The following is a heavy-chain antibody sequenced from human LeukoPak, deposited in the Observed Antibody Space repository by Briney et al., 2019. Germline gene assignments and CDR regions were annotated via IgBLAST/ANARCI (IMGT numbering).Heavy chain of an antibody. CDR3: ASGLMTTVSH. J-gene: IGHJ4*02. V-gene: IGHV4-38-2*02. CDR2: IYHSGST. Sequence: SETLSLTCTVSGYSISSGYYWGWIRQPPGKGLEWIGSIYHSGSTNYNPSLKSRVTISVDTSKNQFSLKLSSVTAADTAVYYCASGLMTTVSHWGQGTLVTVSS. D-gene: IGHD4-11*01. CDR1: GYSISSGYY.